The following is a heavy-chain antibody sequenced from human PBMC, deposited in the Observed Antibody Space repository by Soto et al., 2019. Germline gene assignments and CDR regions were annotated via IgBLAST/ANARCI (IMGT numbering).Heavy chain of an antibody. Sequence: QVQLVESGGGLVKPGGSLRLSCAASGFTFSDYYMSWIRQAPGKGLEWVSYISSSSSYTNYADSVKGRFTISRDNAKNPLYLQMTSLRAEDTAVYYCARGRVDSPLFYFDYWGQGTLVTVSS. CDR1: GFTFSDYY. CDR2: ISSSSSYT. V-gene: IGHV3-11*06. CDR3: ARGRVDSPLFYFDY. D-gene: IGHD2-15*01. J-gene: IGHJ4*02.